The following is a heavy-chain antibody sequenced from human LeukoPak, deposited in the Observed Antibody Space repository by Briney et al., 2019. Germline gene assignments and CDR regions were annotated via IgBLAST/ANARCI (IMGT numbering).Heavy chain of an antibody. CDR1: RFNLGQYW. V-gene: IGHV3-74*01. CDR3: TRDRFYAMDA. CDR2: IGSGGRTK. Sequence: PGGSLRLSCAASRFNLGQYWMHWVRQVPGKGLVWVSRIGSGGRTKNYADSVRGRFTISRDSAKNTLYLQMNSLRAEDTAVYYCTRDRFYAMDAWGQGTTVTVSS. J-gene: IGHJ6*02.